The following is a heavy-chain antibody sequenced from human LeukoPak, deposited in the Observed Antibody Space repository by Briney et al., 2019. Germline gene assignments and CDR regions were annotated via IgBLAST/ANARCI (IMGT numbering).Heavy chain of an antibody. CDR2: IYHSGST. V-gene: IGHV4-30-2*01. D-gene: IGHD6-13*01. Sequence: SETLSLTCTVSGGSISSGGYYWSWIRQPPGKGLEWIGYIYHSGSTYYNPSLKSRVTISVDRSKNQFSLKLSSVTAADTAVYYCARSSSTNEAGHYYGMDVWGQGTTVTVSS. CDR1: GGSISSGGYY. CDR3: ARSSSTNEAGHYYGMDV. J-gene: IGHJ6*02.